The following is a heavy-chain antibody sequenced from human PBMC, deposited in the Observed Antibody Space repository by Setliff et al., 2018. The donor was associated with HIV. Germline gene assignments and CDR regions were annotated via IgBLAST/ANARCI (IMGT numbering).Heavy chain of an antibody. Sequence: SETLSLTCTVSGGSISSRSYYWSWIRQPAGKGLEWIGQIYTSGSTNYNPPLKRRVTISVDTSKKQFSLKLSSVTAADTAVYFCARRQSYYDIWNGRAFDALDIWGQGTKVTVSS. CDR1: GGSISSRSYY. J-gene: IGHJ3*02. V-gene: IGHV4-61*09. CDR2: IYTSGST. CDR3: ARRQSYYDIWNGRAFDALDI. D-gene: IGHD3-3*01.